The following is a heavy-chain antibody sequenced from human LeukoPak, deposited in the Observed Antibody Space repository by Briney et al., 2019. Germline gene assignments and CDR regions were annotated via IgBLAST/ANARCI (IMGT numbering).Heavy chain of an antibody. D-gene: IGHD6-19*01. CDR2: TYYRSKWY. J-gene: IGHJ4*02. Sequence: SQTLSLTCGISGDSVSSNTAAWNWIRQSPSRGLEWLGRTYYRSKWYNAVSVKSRITINSDSSKNQVSLQLNSVSPEDTAMYYCARENSRGRFDYWGQGTLVTVSS. CDR3: ARENSRGRFDY. V-gene: IGHV6-1*01. CDR1: GDSVSSNTAA.